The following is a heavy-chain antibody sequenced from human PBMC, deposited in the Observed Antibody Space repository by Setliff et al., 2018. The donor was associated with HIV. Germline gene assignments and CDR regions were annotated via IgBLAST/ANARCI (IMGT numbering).Heavy chain of an antibody. CDR3: ASGSGYCNKGDCYIGVHRTPDKYYFDS. D-gene: IGHD2-8*01. J-gene: IGHJ4*02. CDR2: MNPNSGIT. Sequence: ASVKVSCKASGYTFTNSDINWVRQATGQGLEWMGWMNPNSGITGYAQKFQGRVTMTRNTSISTAYMELSSLRSEDTAVYYCASGSGYCNKGDCYIGVHRTPDKYYFDSWGQGTLVTVSS. CDR1: GYTFTNSD. V-gene: IGHV1-8*02.